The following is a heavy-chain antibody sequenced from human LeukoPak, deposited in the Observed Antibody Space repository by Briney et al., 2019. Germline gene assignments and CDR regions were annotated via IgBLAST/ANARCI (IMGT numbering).Heavy chain of an antibody. CDR1: GFTFSSYG. V-gene: IGHV3-30*02. D-gene: IGHD2-8*01. CDR2: IQYDGSNE. CDR3: AKDRCSNGIGCYYYYMDV. Sequence: GGSLRLSCAASGFTFSSYGMHWVRQAPGKGLEWVAYIQYDGSNEQYADSVKGRFSISRDSSKNILNLQMNSLRAEDTAVYYCAKDRCSNGIGCYYYYMDVWGKGTTVTIYS. J-gene: IGHJ6*03.